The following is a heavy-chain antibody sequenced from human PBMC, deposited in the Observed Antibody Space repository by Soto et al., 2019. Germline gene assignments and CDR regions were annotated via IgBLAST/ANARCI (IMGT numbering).Heavy chain of an antibody. J-gene: IGHJ6*02. D-gene: IGHD2-2*02. V-gene: IGHV3-49*04. CDR3: AKHLEYTPSDGMDV. CDR2: IRSKAYGGTT. Sequence: GGSLRLSCPASGFTFGEYAMSWVRQAPGKGLEWLGFIRSKAYGGTTKYYADSVKGRFTVSRDNSKNTLYLQMNSLQVEDTAIYYCAKHLEYTPSDGMDVWGQGTTVNVYS. CDR1: GFTFGEYA.